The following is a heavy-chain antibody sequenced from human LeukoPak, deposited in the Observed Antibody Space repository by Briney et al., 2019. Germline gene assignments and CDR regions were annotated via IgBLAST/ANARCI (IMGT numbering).Heavy chain of an antibody. CDR1: GFSFSSSA. CDR3: AKRGPSGYSSY. J-gene: IGHJ4*02. CDR2: ISGSASRT. Sequence: GGSLRLSCAASGFSFSSSAMTWVRQAPGKGLEWVSGISGSASRTDYADSVKGRFTISRDSSKNTLYLQMNSLRAEDTAFYYCAKRGPSGYSSYWGQGTLVTVSS. V-gene: IGHV3-23*01. D-gene: IGHD6-13*01.